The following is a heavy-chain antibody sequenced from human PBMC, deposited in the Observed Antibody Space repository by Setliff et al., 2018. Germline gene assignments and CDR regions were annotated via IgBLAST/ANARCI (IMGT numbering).Heavy chain of an antibody. J-gene: IGHJ3*01. Sequence: ASVKVSCKISGGPFRSYAINWVRQAPGQGLEWMGGISPANGNTNYIQRFQDRVTMTIDTSTSTIYMELRSLRSDDTAVYYCATDHYNRFDVWGQGTMVTVS. CDR1: GGPFRSYA. V-gene: IGHV1-18*01. CDR3: ATDHYNRFDV. CDR2: ISPANGNT. D-gene: IGHD4-4*01.